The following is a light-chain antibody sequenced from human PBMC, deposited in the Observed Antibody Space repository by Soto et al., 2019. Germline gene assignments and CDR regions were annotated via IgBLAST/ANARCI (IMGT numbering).Light chain of an antibody. V-gene: IGKV3-20*01. CDR2: GAS. CDR1: QSISSSF. Sequence: EFVLTQSPGKLSLSPGERATLSCRASQSISSSFLAWYQQKPGQAPRLLIYGASSRGTGIPDRFSGSGSGTDCTLTISRQEPEDCAVYYCQQYGSSPPLTFGGGTKVEIK. CDR3: QQYGSSPPLT. J-gene: IGKJ4*01.